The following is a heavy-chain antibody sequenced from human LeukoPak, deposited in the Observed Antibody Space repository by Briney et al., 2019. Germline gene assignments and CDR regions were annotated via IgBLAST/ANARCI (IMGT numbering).Heavy chain of an antibody. CDR1: GGSFSGYY. V-gene: IGHV4-34*01. CDR3: ARGGRDGYNSGDY. D-gene: IGHD5-24*01. CDR2: INHSGRT. Sequence: PSETLSLTCAVYGGSFSGYYWSWIRQPPGKGLEWIGEINHSGRTNYNPSLKSRVTISVDTSNNQFSLKLSSVTAADTAVYYCARGGRDGYNSGDYWGQGTLVTVSS. J-gene: IGHJ4*02.